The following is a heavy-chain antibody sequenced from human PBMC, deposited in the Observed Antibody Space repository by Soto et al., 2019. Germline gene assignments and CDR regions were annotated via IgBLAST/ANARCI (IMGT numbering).Heavy chain of an antibody. CDR2: IIPIFGTA. Sequence: QVQLVQSGAEVKKPGSSVKVSCKASGGTFSSYAISWVRQAPGQGLEWMGGIIPIFGTANYAKKFQGRVTITADKSTSTAYMELRSLRSEDTAVYYCAGGQGGYCSGGSCAYYYYYGMDVWGQGTTVTVSS. J-gene: IGHJ6*02. CDR3: AGGQGGYCSGGSCAYYYYYGMDV. V-gene: IGHV1-69*06. D-gene: IGHD2-15*01. CDR1: GGTFSSYA.